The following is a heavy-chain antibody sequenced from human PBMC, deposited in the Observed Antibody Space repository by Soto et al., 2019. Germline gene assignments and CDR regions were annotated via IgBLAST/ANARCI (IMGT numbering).Heavy chain of an antibody. Sequence: SETLSLTCTVSGGSISSSSYYWGWIRQPPGKGLEWIASIYYSGSTYYNPSLKSRVTISVDTSKNQFSLKPTSVTAADTAVYFCARHQNEGYDILTGRQGFDPWGQGTLVTVSS. CDR3: ARHQNEGYDILTGRQGFDP. V-gene: IGHV4-39*01. D-gene: IGHD3-9*01. CDR1: GGSISSSSYY. CDR2: IYYSGST. J-gene: IGHJ5*02.